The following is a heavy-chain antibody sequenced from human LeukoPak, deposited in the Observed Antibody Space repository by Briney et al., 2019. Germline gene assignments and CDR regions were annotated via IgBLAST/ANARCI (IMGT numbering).Heavy chain of an antibody. CDR2: IYYSGTA. CDR1: GGSISSGGYY. Sequence: KPSETLSLTCTVSGGSISSGGYYWSWVRQHPEKGLEWIGYIYYSGTAYYNPSLKSRVTMSVDTSKNQFSLKLDSVTAADTAVYYCAWFSNDHGVKFDYWGQGTLVTVSS. CDR3: AWFSNDHGVKFDY. D-gene: IGHD4-17*01. V-gene: IGHV4-31*03. J-gene: IGHJ4*02.